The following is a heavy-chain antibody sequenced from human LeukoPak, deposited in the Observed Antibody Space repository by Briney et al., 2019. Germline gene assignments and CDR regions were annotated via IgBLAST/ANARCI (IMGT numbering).Heavy chain of an antibody. CDR1: GYTFTNYH. Sequence: GASVKVSCKASGYTFTNYHISWVRQAPGQGLEWMGWISAYNGNTNYAQKLQGRVTMTTDTSTSTAYMELRSLRSDDTAVYYCARTAYYDILTGYLDPWGQGTLVTVSS. D-gene: IGHD3-9*01. V-gene: IGHV1-18*01. CDR3: ARTAYYDILTGYLDP. CDR2: ISAYNGNT. J-gene: IGHJ5*02.